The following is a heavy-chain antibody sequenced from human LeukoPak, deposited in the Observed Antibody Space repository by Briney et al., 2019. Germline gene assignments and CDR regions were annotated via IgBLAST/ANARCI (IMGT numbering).Heavy chain of an antibody. CDR1: GGSISSYY. J-gene: IGHJ5*02. CDR3: ARDNYDFWSGPSINWFDP. Sequence: PSETLSLTCTVSGGSISSYYWSWVRQPPGKGLEWIGYIYYSGSTNYNPSLKSRVTISVDTSKNQFSLKLSSVTAADTAVYYCARDNYDFWSGPSINWFDPWGQGTLVTVPS. V-gene: IGHV4-59*01. D-gene: IGHD3-3*01. CDR2: IYYSGST.